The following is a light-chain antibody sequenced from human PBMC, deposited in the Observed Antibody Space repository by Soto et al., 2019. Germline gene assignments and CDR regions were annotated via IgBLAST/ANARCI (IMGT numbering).Light chain of an antibody. V-gene: IGKV3-20*01. CDR2: GAS. CDR1: QSVSSNY. Sequence: EIVLTQSPGTLSLSPGERATLSCSASQSVSSNYLAWYQQRPGQAPRVLIYGASSRATGIPDRFSGSGSGTDFTLTISSLEPEDFAVYFCHHYGNSPPNTFGQGTKVDIK. CDR3: HHYGNSPPNT. J-gene: IGKJ2*01.